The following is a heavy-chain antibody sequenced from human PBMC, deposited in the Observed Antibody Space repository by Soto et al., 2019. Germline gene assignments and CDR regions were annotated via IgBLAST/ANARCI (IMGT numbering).Heavy chain of an antibody. Sequence: SETLSLTCTVSGGSISSGGYYWSWIRQHPGKGLEWIGYIYYSGSTYYNPSLKSRVTISVDTSKNQFSLKLSSVTAADTAVYYCARAKDIVVVPAAHYFDYRGQGTLVTVSS. CDR1: GGSISSGGYY. CDR3: ARAKDIVVVPAAHYFDY. J-gene: IGHJ4*02. CDR2: IYYSGST. V-gene: IGHV4-31*03. D-gene: IGHD2-2*01.